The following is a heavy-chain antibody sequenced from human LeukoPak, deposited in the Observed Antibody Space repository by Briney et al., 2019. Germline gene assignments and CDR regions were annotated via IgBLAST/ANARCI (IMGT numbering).Heavy chain of an antibody. D-gene: IGHD7-27*01. Sequence: XXSGGSTSYAQKFQGRVTMTRDTSTSTVYMELSSLRSEDTAVYYCAREGSNWGGLRGYYYYGMDVWGQGTTVTVSS. CDR2: XXSGGST. V-gene: IGHV1-46*01. J-gene: IGHJ6*02. CDR3: AREGSNWGGLRGYYYYGMDV.